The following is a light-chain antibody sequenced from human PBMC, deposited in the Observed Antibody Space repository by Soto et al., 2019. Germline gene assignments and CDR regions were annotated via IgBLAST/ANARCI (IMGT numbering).Light chain of an antibody. CDR1: QTLSNK. V-gene: IGKV1-5*03. Sequence: DIQMTQSPPTLPATVGDRVTITCRASQTLSNKLAWYQQKPGKAPNVLIHKASSLQSGVPSRFSGSGSGTEFTLTISSLQPDDFATYYCQQYSSYSFTFGGGTKVEIK. J-gene: IGKJ4*01. CDR2: KAS. CDR3: QQYSSYSFT.